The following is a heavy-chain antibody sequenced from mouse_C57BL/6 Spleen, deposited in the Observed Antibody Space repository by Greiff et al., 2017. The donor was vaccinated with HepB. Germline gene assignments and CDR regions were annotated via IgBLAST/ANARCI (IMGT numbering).Heavy chain of an antibody. V-gene: IGHV1-81*01. CDR3: ASPQPYAFDY. CDR1: GYTFTSYG. D-gene: IGHD2-12*01. Sequence: VKLQESGAELARPGASVKLSCKASGYTFTSYGISWVKQRTGQGLEWIGEIYPRSGNTYYNEKFKGKATLTADKSSSTAYMELRSLTSEDSAVYFCASPQPYAFDYWGQGTTLTVSS. CDR2: IYPRSGNT. J-gene: IGHJ2*01.